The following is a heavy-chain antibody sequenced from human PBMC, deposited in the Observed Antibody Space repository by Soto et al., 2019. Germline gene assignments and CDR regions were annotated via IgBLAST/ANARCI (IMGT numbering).Heavy chain of an antibody. D-gene: IGHD3-22*01. J-gene: IGHJ5*02. V-gene: IGHV4-30-2*01. CDR3: ACCCYYDNSGYYYPTVSAP. CDR2: IYHSGNT. Sequence: PGKGLEWIGYIYHSGNTYYNPSLKSRVTISVGRSKTQFSLKLSSVTAADTAVYYCACCCYYDNSGYYYPTVSAPWGKGTPVTGSS.